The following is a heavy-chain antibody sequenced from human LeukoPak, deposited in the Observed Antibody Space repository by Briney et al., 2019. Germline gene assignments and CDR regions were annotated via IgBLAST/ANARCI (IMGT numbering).Heavy chain of an antibody. D-gene: IGHD3-9*01. CDR3: XRXSXDILTGYXSHYLDY. CDR1: GFTFSSST. CDR2: VTYDGTDK. V-gene: IGHV3-30*04. J-gene: IGHJ4*02. Sequence: GRSLRLSCAATGFTFSSSTMHWVRLAPGKGLEWVAIVTYDGTDKHYAGSVKGRFTISRDNSKNMIYLQMNSLRVEDTAVYYCXRXSXDILTGYXSHYLDYWGQGTLVTVSS.